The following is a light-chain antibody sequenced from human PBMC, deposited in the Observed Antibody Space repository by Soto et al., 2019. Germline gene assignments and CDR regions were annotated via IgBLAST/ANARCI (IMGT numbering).Light chain of an antibody. Sequence: QSVLTQPPSLSGAPGQRVTISCTGSTSNIGAGYHVHWYQQVPGTAPKLLLYGDNSRPSGVPDRISGSKSGTSASLAITGLQAEDEADYYCQSFDSSLSGWVFGGGTKVTVL. CDR3: QSFDSSLSGWV. CDR2: GDN. CDR1: TSNIGAGYH. V-gene: IGLV1-40*01. J-gene: IGLJ3*02.